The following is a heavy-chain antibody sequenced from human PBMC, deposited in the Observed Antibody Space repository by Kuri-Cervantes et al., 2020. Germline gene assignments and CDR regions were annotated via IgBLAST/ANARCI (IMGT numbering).Heavy chain of an antibody. CDR3: ACPDILTDGMDV. CDR2: ISGSGGTT. J-gene: IGHJ6*02. Sequence: LSLTCAASRFTFSSYAMSWVRQAPGKGLEWVSSISGSGGTTYYADSVKGRFTISRDNSKNTLYLQMNSLRAEDTAVYYCACPDILTDGMDVWGQGTTVTVSS. D-gene: IGHD3-9*01. CDR1: RFTFSSYA. V-gene: IGHV3-23*01.